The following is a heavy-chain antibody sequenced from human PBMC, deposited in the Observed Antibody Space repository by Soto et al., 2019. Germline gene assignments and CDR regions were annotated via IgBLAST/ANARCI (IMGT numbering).Heavy chain of an antibody. V-gene: IGHV3-15*01. J-gene: IGHJ4*02. CDR3: TADPSPGEPPY. Sequence: GGSLRLSCAASGFTFSNAWMSWVRQAPGKGLEWVGRIKSKTDGGTTDYAAPVKGRFTISRDDSKNTLYLQMNSLKTEDTAVYYCTADPSPGEPPYWGQGTLVTVSS. D-gene: IGHD1-1*01. CDR1: GFTFSNAW. CDR2: IKSKTDGGTT.